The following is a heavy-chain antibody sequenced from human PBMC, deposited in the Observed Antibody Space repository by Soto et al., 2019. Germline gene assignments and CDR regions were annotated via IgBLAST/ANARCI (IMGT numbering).Heavy chain of an antibody. CDR2: IWYDGSNK. J-gene: IGHJ6*02. D-gene: IGHD6-19*01. CDR3: AGGSGWYDPYYYGMDV. V-gene: IGHV3-33*01. CDR1: GFTFSSYG. Sequence: QVQLVESGGSVVQPGRSLRLSCAASGFTFSSYGMHWVRQAPGKGLEWVAVIWYDGSNKYYADSVKGRFTISRDNSKNTLYLQMNSLRAEDTAVYYCAGGSGWYDPYYYGMDVWGQGTTVTVSS.